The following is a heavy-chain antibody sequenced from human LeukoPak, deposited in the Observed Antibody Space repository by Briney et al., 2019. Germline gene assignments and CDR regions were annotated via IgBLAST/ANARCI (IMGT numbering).Heavy chain of an antibody. CDR2: IYHSGST. J-gene: IGHJ3*02. V-gene: IGHV4-30-2*01. Sequence: PSETLSLTCTVSGGSISGGGYYWSWIRQPPGKGLEWIGYIYHSGSTYYNPSLKSRVTISVDRSKNQFSLKLSSVTAADTAVYYCARDAAWYSSGSTSDSQVAFDIWGQGTMVTVSS. CDR1: GGSISGGGYY. CDR3: ARDAAWYSSGSTSDSQVAFDI. D-gene: IGHD6-19*01.